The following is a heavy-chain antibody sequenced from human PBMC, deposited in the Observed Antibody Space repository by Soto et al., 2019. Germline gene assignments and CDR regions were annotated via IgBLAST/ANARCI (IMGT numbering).Heavy chain of an antibody. D-gene: IGHD5-18*01. CDR2: INHSGST. J-gene: IGHJ5*02. CDR1: GGSFSGYY. CDR3: ARGGYSYGLPS. Sequence: QVQLQQWGAGLLKPSETLSLTCAVYGGSFSGYYWSWIRQPPGKGLEWIGEINHSGSTNYNPSIKSRVTISVDTSKNQFSLKLSSVTAADTAVYYCARGGYSYGLPSWGQGTLVTVSS. V-gene: IGHV4-34*01.